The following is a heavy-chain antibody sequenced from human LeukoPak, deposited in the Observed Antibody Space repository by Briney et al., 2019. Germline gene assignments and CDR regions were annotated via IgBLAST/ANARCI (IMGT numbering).Heavy chain of an antibody. CDR3: AKLLLFCGGDCYNDFDY. J-gene: IGHJ4*02. CDR2: ISYDGSNK. CDR1: GFTFSSYG. D-gene: IGHD2-21*02. V-gene: IGHV3-30*18. Sequence: PGGSLRLSCAASGFTFSSYGMHWVRQAPGKGLEWVAVISYDGSNKYYADSVKGRFTISRDNSKNTLYLQMNSLRAEDTAAYYCAKLLLFCGGDCYNDFDYWGQGTLVTVSS.